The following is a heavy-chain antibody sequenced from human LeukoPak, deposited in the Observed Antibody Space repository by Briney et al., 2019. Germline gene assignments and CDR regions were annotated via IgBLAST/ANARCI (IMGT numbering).Heavy chain of an antibody. CDR2: IYYSGST. Sequence: PSETLSLTCTVSGGSIRSGAYSWSWIRQPPGKGLEWIGYIYYSGSTYYNPSLKTRVSISLDTSKNQISLKLSSVTAADTAVYYCARERNYYGSGSYLYYYYYYMDVWGKGTTVTVSS. CDR3: ARERNYYGSGSYLYYYYYYMDV. J-gene: IGHJ6*03. D-gene: IGHD3-10*01. CDR1: GGSIRSGAYS. V-gene: IGHV4-30-4*07.